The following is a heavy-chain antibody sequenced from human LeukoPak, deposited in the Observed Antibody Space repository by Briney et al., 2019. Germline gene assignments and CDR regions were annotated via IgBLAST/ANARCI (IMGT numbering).Heavy chain of an antibody. D-gene: IGHD3-10*01. J-gene: IGHJ4*02. CDR2: IWYDGSNK. Sequence: GGSLRLSCAASGFTFSSYGMHWVRQAPGKGLEWVAVIWYDGSNKYYADSVKGRFTISRDNSKNTLYLQMNSLRAEDTAVYYCARDYYGSGSYNFDYWGQGTLVTVSS. V-gene: IGHV3-33*01. CDR1: GFTFSSYG. CDR3: ARDYYGSGSYNFDY.